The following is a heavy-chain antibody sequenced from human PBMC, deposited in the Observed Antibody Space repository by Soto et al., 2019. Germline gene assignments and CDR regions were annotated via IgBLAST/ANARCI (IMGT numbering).Heavy chain of an antibody. CDR1: GFTFSSYA. CDR3: AREAVDLAFDI. Sequence: LRLSCAASGFTFSSYAMHWVRQAPGKGLEWVAVISYDGSNKYYADSVKGRFTISRDNSKNTLYLQMNSLRAEDTAVYYCAREAVDLAFDIWGQGTMVTVSS. CDR2: ISYDGSNK. J-gene: IGHJ3*02. V-gene: IGHV3-30-3*01. D-gene: IGHD6-19*01.